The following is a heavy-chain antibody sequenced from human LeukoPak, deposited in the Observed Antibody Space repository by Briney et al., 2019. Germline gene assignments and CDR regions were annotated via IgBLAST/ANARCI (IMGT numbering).Heavy chain of an antibody. Sequence: GGSLRLSCAASGFTFSSYAMSWVRQAPGKGLEWVSAISGSGGSTYYADSVKGRFTISRDNSKNPLYLQMNSLRAEDTAVYYCAKAEGYCSGGSCYPFFDYWGQGTLVTVSS. CDR3: AKAEGYCSGGSCYPFFDY. CDR2: ISGSGGST. D-gene: IGHD2-15*01. V-gene: IGHV3-23*01. CDR1: GFTFSSYA. J-gene: IGHJ4*02.